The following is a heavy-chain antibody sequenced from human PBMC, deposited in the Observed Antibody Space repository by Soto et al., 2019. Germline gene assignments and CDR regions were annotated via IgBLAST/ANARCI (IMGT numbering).Heavy chain of an antibody. D-gene: IGHD6-13*01. CDR2: IYPGDSDT. CDR1: GYSFTSYW. J-gene: IGHJ5*02. CDR3: ARQPGIAAAYDWFDP. Sequence: PGESLKISCKGSGYSFTSYWIGWVRQMPGKGLEWMGIIYPGDSDTRYSPSFQGQVTISADKSISTAYLQWSSLKASDTDMYYCARQPGIAAAYDWFDPWGQGTLVTVSS. V-gene: IGHV5-51*01.